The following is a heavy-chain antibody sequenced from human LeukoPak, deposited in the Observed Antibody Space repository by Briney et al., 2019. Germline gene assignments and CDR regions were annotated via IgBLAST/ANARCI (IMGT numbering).Heavy chain of an antibody. CDR3: ARAPPGAWYYNYYYMDV. D-gene: IGHD4-17*01. CDR1: GYTFTSYG. J-gene: IGHJ6*03. CDR2: ISAYNGNT. Sequence: GASVKVSCKASGYTFTSYGISWVQQAPGQGLEWMGWISAYNGNTNYAQKLQGRVTMTTDTSTSTAYMELRSLRSDDTAVYYCARAPPGAWYYNYYYMDVWGKGTTVTVSS. V-gene: IGHV1-18*01.